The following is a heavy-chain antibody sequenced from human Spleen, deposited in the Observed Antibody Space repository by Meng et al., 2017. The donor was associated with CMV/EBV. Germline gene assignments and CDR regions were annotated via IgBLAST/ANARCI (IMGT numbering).Heavy chain of an antibody. CDR1: GYNFTGYY. V-gene: IGHV1-2*02. CDR3: ARDRFIGGSYPDY. CDR2: IIPNSGGT. J-gene: IGHJ4*02. D-gene: IGHD1-26*01. Sequence: CKASGYNFTGYYMHWVRQAPGQGLEWMGWIIPNSGGTNYAQNFQGRVTMTRDTSISTAYMELSRLRSDDTAVYYCARDRFIGGSYPDYWGQGTLVTVSS.